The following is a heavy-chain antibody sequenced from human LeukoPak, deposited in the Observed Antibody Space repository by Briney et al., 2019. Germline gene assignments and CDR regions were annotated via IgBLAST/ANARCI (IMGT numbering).Heavy chain of an antibody. CDR1: GYTFTSYY. D-gene: IGHD1-26*01. V-gene: IGHV1-46*01. Sequence: ASVKVSCKSSGYTFTSYYMHWVRQAPGQGLEWMGIINPSGGSTSYAQKFKGIVTMTRDTSTSTVYMELSSLRSEDTAVYYCARDRKLGAKGMDVWGKGTMVSVSS. CDR2: INPSGGST. J-gene: IGHJ6*04. CDR3: ARDRKLGAKGMDV.